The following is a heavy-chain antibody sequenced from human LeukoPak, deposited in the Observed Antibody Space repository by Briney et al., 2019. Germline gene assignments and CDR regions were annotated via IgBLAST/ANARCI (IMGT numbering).Heavy chain of an antibody. D-gene: IGHD3-3*01. CDR2: IRYDGSNK. V-gene: IGHV3-30*02. CDR1: GFTFSSYG. CDR3: VRDDYDFWSGYQRYFEF. J-gene: IGHJ4*02. Sequence: GGSLRLSCAASGFTFSSYGMHWVRQAPGKGLEWVAFIRYDGSNKYYADSVKGRFTISRDSVKNSLYLQMTSVRADDTAMDYCVRDDYDFWSGYQRYFEFWGQGTLVTVSS.